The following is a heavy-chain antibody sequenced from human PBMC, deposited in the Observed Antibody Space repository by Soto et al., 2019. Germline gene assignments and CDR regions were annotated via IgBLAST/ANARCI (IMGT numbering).Heavy chain of an antibody. D-gene: IGHD3-9*01. Sequence: PVGSLRLSCAASRFTFSNFAMSWVSQAPGKGLEWVSTITGTSANTYYTDSVKGRFAISRDNSQNTLYLQMNSLTTEDTAVYYCAKGGATYGLLTHDYWGQGTLVTVSS. V-gene: IGHV3-23*01. CDR2: ITGTSANT. J-gene: IGHJ4*02. CDR1: RFTFSNFA. CDR3: AKGGATYGLLTHDY.